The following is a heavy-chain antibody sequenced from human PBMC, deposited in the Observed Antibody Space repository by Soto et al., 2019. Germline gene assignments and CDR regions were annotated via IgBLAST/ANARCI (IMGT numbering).Heavy chain of an antibody. CDR3: AKALSSGSTDFDY. Sequence: VESGGGLVQPGRSLRLSCAASGFTFDDYAMHWVRQAPGKGLEWVSGISWNSGSIGYADSVKGRFTISRDNAKNSLYLQMNSLRAEDTALYYCAKALSSGSTDFDYWGQGTLVTVSS. V-gene: IGHV3-9*01. D-gene: IGHD6-19*01. CDR2: ISWNSGSI. J-gene: IGHJ4*02. CDR1: GFTFDDYA.